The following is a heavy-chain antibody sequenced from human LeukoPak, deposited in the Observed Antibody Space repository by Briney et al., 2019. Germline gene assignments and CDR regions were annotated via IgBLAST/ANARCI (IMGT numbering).Heavy chain of an antibody. CDR1: GFTFNVYS. CDR3: ARGVRDILSGYYTDYYFYYMDV. D-gene: IGHD3-3*01. Sequence: GGSLRLSCAASGFTFNVYSMNWVRQAPGRGLEWVSFISSSLDSSMYYADSVKGRFTISRDNAKNSLYLQMNSLRAEDTAVYYCARGVRDILSGYYTDYYFYYMDVWGKGTTVTVSS. J-gene: IGHJ6*03. V-gene: IGHV3-48*01. CDR2: ISSSLDSSM.